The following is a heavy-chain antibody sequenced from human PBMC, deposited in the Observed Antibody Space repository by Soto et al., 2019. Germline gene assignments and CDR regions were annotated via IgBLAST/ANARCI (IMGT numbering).Heavy chain of an antibody. CDR3: ASSRGSKVTRNDY. CDR2: IIPIFGTA. D-gene: IGHD3-10*01. J-gene: IGHJ4*02. CDR1: GGTFSSYA. V-gene: IGHV1-69*13. Sequence: SVKVSCKASGGTFSSYAISWVRQAPGQGLEWMGGIIPIFGTANYAQKFQGRVTITADESTSTAYMELSSLRSEDTAVYYCASSRGSKVTRNDYWGQGTLVTVSS.